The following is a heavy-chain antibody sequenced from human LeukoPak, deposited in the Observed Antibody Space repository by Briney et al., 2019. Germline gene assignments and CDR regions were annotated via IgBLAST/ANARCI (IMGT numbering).Heavy chain of an antibody. CDR3: AKDGWYYYDRSGYPNDD. J-gene: IGHJ4*02. V-gene: IGHV3-23*01. CDR2: LSGSGGTT. Sequence: PGGSLRLSCAASGFTFSSYPMSWVRQAPGKGLEWVSSLSGSGGTTYYADSVKGRFTISRDSSKNTLHLQMNSLRAEDTAVYYCAKDGWYYYDRSGYPNDDWGQGALVTVAS. D-gene: IGHD3-22*01. CDR1: GFTFSSYP.